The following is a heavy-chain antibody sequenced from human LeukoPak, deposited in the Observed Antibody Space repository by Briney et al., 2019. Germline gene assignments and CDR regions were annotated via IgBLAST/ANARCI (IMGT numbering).Heavy chain of an antibody. CDR1: GFTFSSYA. CDR2: ISYDGSNK. J-gene: IGHJ4*02. Sequence: GGSLRLSCAASGFTFSSYAMHWVRQAPGKGLEWVAVISYDGSNKYYADSVKGRFTISRDNSKNTLYLQMNSLRAEDTAVYYCAKSLSYCSSTSCYMGYWGQGTLVTVSS. V-gene: IGHV3-30-3*01. CDR3: AKSLSYCSSTSCYMGY. D-gene: IGHD2-2*02.